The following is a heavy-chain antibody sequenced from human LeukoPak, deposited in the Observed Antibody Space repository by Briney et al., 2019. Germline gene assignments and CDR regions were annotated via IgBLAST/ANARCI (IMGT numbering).Heavy chain of an antibody. CDR3: ARDLRITGTTFYY. CDR2: IIPILGIA. D-gene: IGHD1-20*01. CDR1: GGTFSSYA. V-gene: IGHV1-69*04. Sequence: GASVKVSCKASGGTFSSYAISWVRQAPGQGLEWMGRIIPILGIANYAQKFQGRVTSTADKSTSTAYMELSSLRSEDTAVYYCARDLRITGTTFYYWGQGTLVTVSS. J-gene: IGHJ4*02.